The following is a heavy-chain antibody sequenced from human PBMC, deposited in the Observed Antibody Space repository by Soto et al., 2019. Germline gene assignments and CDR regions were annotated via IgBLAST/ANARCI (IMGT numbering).Heavy chain of an antibody. CDR1: GFTLSSYS. CDR3: ARDNPRSSGCDV. Sequence: EVQLVESGVGLVQPGGSLRLSCEASGFTLSSYSMNWARQAPGQGLEWVSYISSSSSTIYYADSVKGRFTISRDNAKTSLYLQMTSLRDEETAVYYCARDNPRSSGCDVWGHWTTVNVSS. CDR2: ISSSSSTI. J-gene: IGHJ6*02. V-gene: IGHV3-48*02.